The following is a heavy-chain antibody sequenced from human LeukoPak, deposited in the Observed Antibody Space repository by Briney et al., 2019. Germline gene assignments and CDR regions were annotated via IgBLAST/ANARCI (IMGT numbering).Heavy chain of an antibody. Sequence: SETLSLTCAVYGGSFSGYYWSWVRQTPGKGLEWIGEINHSGSTNYNPSLKSRVTISVDTSKNQFSLKLSSVTAADTAVYYCARGRDCSSTSCQTFDYWGQGTLVTVSS. J-gene: IGHJ4*02. D-gene: IGHD2-2*01. CDR3: ARGRDCSSTSCQTFDY. V-gene: IGHV4-34*01. CDR1: GGSFSGYY. CDR2: INHSGST.